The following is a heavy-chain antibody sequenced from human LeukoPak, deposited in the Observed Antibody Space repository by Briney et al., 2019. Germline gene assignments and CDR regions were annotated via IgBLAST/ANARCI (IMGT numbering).Heavy chain of an antibody. CDR1: GFTVSSNY. CDR2: IYSGGRT. CDR3: AIYDSSGYYNY. D-gene: IGHD3-22*01. J-gene: IGHJ4*02. V-gene: IGHV3-53*01. Sequence: PGGSLTLSCEVYGFTVSSNYMSWVRQAPGKGLEWVSVIYSGGRTFYADSVKGRFTISRDNSKTTLYLQMNSLRAENTAGYYCAIYDSSGYYNYWGQGTLVTVSS.